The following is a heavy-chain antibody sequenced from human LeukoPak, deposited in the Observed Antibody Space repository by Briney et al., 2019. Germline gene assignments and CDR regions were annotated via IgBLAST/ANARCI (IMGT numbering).Heavy chain of an antibody. V-gene: IGHV4-59*01. J-gene: IGHJ3*02. Sequence: RTSETLSLTCTASGGSISSYYWSWIRQPPGKGLEWIEYIYYSGSTNYNPSLKSRVTISVDTSKNQFSLKLSSVTAADTAVYYCARDSEAAFDIWGQGTMVTVSS. CDR1: GGSISSYY. CDR3: ARDSEAAFDI. CDR2: IYYSGST.